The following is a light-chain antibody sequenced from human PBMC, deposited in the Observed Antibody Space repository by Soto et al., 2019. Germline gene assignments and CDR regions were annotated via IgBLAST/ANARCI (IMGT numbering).Light chain of an antibody. CDR1: QSVSSY. V-gene: IGKV3-20*01. CDR3: QKYGNFWT. J-gene: IGKJ1*01. CDR2: GAS. Sequence: VLTQSPGTLSLSPGERATLSCRASQSVSSYLAWYQQKPGQAPRLLIYGASSRATGIPDRFSGSGSGTDFSLTIRRLEPDDFAVYYCQKYGNFWTFGQGTKVDIK.